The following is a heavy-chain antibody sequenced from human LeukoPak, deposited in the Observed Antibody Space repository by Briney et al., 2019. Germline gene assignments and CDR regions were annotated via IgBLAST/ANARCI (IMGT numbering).Heavy chain of an antibody. J-gene: IGHJ4*02. CDR1: GGSISSYY. D-gene: IGHD3-10*01. CDR2: IYYSGST. V-gene: IGHV4-59*01. Sequence: PSGTLSLTCAVSGGSISSYYWSWIRQPPGKGLEWIGYIYYSGSTNYNPSLKSRVTISVDTSKNQFSLKLSSVTAADTAVYYCVAFRITMVRGVIDDYWGQGTLVTVSS. CDR3: VAFRITMVRGVIDDY.